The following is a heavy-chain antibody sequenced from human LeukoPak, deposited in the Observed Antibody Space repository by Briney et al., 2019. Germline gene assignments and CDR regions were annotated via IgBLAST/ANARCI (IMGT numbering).Heavy chain of an antibody. J-gene: IGHJ6*02. CDR2: ISAYNGNT. Sequence: ASVKVSCKASGDTFTSYGISWVRQAPGQGLEWMGWISAYNGNTNYAQKLQGRVTMTTDTSTSTAYMELRSLRSDDTAVYYCARDREDGSGSYYNDYYYYGMDVWGQGTTVTVSS. D-gene: IGHD3-10*01. V-gene: IGHV1-18*01. CDR1: GDTFTSYG. CDR3: ARDREDGSGSYYNDYYYYGMDV.